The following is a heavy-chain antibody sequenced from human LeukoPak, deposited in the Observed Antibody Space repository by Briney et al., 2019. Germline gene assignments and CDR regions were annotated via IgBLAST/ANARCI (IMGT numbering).Heavy chain of an antibody. CDR1: GYTFTSYD. V-gene: IGHV1-8*01. CDR3: ARGPRLYSYGYYYGMDA. CDR2: MNPNSGNT. Sequence: ASVKVSCKASGYTFTSYDINWVRQATGQGLEWMGWMNPNSGNTGYAQKFQGRVTMTRNTSISTAYMELSSLRSEDTAVYYCARGPRLYSYGYYYGMDAWGQGTTVTVSS. D-gene: IGHD5-18*01. J-gene: IGHJ6*02.